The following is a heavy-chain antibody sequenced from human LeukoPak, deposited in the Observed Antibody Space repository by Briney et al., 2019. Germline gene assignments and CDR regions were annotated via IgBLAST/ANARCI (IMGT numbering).Heavy chain of an antibody. J-gene: IGHJ5*02. V-gene: IGHV1-8*01. D-gene: IGHD3-10*01. CDR2: MNPNSGNT. CDR1: GYTFTTYD. Sequence: GASVKVSCKASGYTFTTYDINWVRQATGQGLEWMGWMNPNSGNTGYAQKFQGRVTLTRNTSIDTAYMELSSLGSEDTAVYYCARRRNSDPLDPWGQGTLVTVSS. CDR3: ARRRNSDPLDP.